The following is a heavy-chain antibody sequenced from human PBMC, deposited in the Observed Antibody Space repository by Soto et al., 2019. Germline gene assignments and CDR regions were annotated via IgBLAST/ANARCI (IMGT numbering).Heavy chain of an antibody. CDR2: IIPILRIA. Sequence: QVQLVQSGAEVKKPGSSMKVSCKASGGTFSSYPISWVRQAPGQGLEWMGRIIPILRIANYAQNFQGRATITADKSTSTTYMELSSLRSEDTAVYYCAIGLLSGDDAFDIWGQGTMVTVSS. CDR1: GGTFSSYP. CDR3: AIGLLSGDDAFDI. D-gene: IGHD7-27*01. J-gene: IGHJ3*02. V-gene: IGHV1-69*02.